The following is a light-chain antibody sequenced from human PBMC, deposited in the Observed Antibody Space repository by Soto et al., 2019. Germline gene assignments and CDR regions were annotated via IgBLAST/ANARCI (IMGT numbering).Light chain of an antibody. CDR1: QSINTY. Sequence: ENVLTQSPATLALSPWEGATLSCVASQSINTYLSWYQQKPGQAPRLLIYRASTMATGIPARFSGSGSGTDFTLTISSLEPEDFAVYYCQQRSNWPITFGQGTRLEIK. CDR2: RAS. V-gene: IGKV3-11*01. CDR3: QQRSNWPIT. J-gene: IGKJ5*01.